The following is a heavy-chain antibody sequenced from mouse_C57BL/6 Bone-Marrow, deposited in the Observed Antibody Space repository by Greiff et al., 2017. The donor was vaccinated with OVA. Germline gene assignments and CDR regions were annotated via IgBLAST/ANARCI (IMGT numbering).Heavy chain of an antibody. Sequence: DVKLQESGGDLVKPGGSLKLSCAASGFTFSSYGMSWVRQTPDKRLEWVATISSGGSYTYYPDSVKGRFTFSRDNAKNTLYLQMSSLKSEDTAMDYCAIITTVPEFAYWGQGTMVTVSA. J-gene: IGHJ3*01. V-gene: IGHV5-6*02. D-gene: IGHD1-1*01. CDR1: GFTFSSYG. CDR2: ISSGGSYT. CDR3: AIITTVPEFAY.